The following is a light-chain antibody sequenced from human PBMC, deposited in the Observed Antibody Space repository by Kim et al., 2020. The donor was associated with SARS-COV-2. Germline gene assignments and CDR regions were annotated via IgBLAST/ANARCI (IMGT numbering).Light chain of an antibody. CDR2: RNN. V-gene: IGLV1-47*01. CDR3: AAWDDSLSGWV. CDR1: SSNIGSNY. Sequence: QRVTISCSGSSSNIGSNYVYWYQQLPGTAPKLLIYRNNQRPSGVPDRFSGSQSGTSASLAISGLRSEDEADYYCAAWDDSLSGWVFGGGTQLTVL. J-gene: IGLJ3*02.